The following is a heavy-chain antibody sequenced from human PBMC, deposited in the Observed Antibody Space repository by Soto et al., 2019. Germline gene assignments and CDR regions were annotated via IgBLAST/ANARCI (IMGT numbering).Heavy chain of an antibody. V-gene: IGHV1-69*01. D-gene: IGHD5-18*01. CDR1: GGTFSSYA. CDR2: IIPIFGTA. J-gene: IGHJ4*02. Sequence: QVQLVQSGAEVKKPGSSVKVSCKASGGTFSSYAISWVRQAPGQGREWMGGIIPIFGTANYAQKFRGRVTITADESTSTAYMELSSLRSEDTAVYYCAREGSYGYYFDYWGQGTLVTVSS. CDR3: AREGSYGYYFDY.